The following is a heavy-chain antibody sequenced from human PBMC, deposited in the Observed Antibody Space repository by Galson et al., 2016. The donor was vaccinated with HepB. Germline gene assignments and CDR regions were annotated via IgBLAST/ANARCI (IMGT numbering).Heavy chain of an antibody. CDR1: GFISSSYW. CDR3: ARYGDYVGVYS. Sequence: SLRLSCAASGFISSSYWMSWVRQAPGKGLEWVANIKQDGSEKYYMDSVKGRFTISRDNAKNSLYLQMNSPRAEDTALYYCARYGDYVGVYSWGQGTLVTVSS. D-gene: IGHD4-17*01. CDR2: IKQDGSEK. J-gene: IGHJ4*02. V-gene: IGHV3-7*03.